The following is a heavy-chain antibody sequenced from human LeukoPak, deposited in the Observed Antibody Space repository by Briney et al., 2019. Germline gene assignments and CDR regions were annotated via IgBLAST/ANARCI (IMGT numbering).Heavy chain of an antibody. D-gene: IGHD2-15*01. CDR3: ARYCSGGSCYGLDY. CDR2: INPSGGST. V-gene: IGHV1-46*01. Sequence: ASVKVSCKASGYIFTSYYMHWVRQAPGQGLEWMGIINPSGGSTSYAQKSQGRVTMTRDTSTNTVYMELSSLRSEDTAVYYCARYCSGGSCYGLDYWGQGTLVTVAS. J-gene: IGHJ4*02. CDR1: GYIFTSYY.